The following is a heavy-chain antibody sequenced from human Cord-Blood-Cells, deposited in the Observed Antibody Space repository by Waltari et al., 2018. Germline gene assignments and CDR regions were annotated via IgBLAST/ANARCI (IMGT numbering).Heavy chain of an antibody. CDR2: IYSSGST. CDR3: ARQRDYYDKGAFDI. D-gene: IGHD3-22*01. CDR1: GGSISSYY. J-gene: IGHJ3*02. V-gene: IGHV4-59*08. Sequence: QVQLQESGPGLVKPSETLSLTCTVSGGSISSYYWSWIRQPPGKGLEWIGYIYSSGSTNYNPSLKSRVTISVDTSKNQFSLKLSSVTAADTAVYYCARQRDYYDKGAFDIWGQGTMVTVSS.